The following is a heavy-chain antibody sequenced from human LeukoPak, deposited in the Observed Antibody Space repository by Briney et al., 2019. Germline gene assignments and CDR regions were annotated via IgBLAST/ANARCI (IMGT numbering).Heavy chain of an antibody. CDR3: VRDSFAGYDSSGYSSYDY. D-gene: IGHD3-22*01. CDR1: GFTFSSYW. Sequence: GGSLRLSCAASGFTFSSYWMHWVRQAPGKGLVWVSFISSYSTYIYYADSLKGRFTISRDNAKNSLYLQMNSLRAEDTAVYYCVRDSFAGYDSSGYSSYDYWGQGTLVTVSS. CDR2: ISSYSTYI. V-gene: IGHV3-21*01. J-gene: IGHJ4*02.